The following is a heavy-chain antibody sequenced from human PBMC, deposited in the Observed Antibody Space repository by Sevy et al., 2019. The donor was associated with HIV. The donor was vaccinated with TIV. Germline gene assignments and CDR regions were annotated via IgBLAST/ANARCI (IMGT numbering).Heavy chain of an antibody. CDR3: ARGGERPRYYATSEGHFEH. CDR2: IKWNGGRT. V-gene: IGHV3-20*04. Sequence: GGSLRLSCAASGFAFDDYGMSWVRQAPGKGLEWVSSIKWNGGRTNYADFAEGRFTISRDNAKNSLYLHLNSLRDEDTALYYCARGGERPRYYATSEGHFEHWGQGTLVTVSS. CDR1: GFAFDDYG. J-gene: IGHJ4*02. D-gene: IGHD3-22*01.